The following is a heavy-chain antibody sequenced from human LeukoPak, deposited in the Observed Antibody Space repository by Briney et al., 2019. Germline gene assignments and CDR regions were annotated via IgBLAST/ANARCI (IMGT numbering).Heavy chain of an antibody. J-gene: IGHJ4*02. Sequence: GGSLRLSCAASGFTFNNYAMSWVRQAPGKGLEWVSGISGGGSANYADSVKGRFTISRDNSKNTLYLQMNSLRAEDTAVYYCARAGDRGYYDSSGYYIFDYWGQGTLVTVSS. CDR1: GFTFNNYA. D-gene: IGHD3-22*01. CDR3: ARAGDRGYYDSSGYYIFDY. V-gene: IGHV3-23*01. CDR2: ISGGGSA.